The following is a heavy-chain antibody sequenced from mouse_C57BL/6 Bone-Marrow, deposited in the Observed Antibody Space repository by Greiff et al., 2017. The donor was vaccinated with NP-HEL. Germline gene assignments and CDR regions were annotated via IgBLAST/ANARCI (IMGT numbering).Heavy chain of an antibody. Sequence: VKLQESGPGILQPSQTLSLTCSFSGFSLSTFGMGVGWIRQPSGKGLEWLAHIWWDDDKYYNPVLKSRPSISKDTSKNQVFLKIANVDTADTATYYCARGVVAYYYAMDYWGQGTSVTVSS. CDR1: GFSLSTFGMG. J-gene: IGHJ4*01. CDR2: IWWDDDK. CDR3: ARGVVAYYYAMDY. V-gene: IGHV8-8*01. D-gene: IGHD1-1*01.